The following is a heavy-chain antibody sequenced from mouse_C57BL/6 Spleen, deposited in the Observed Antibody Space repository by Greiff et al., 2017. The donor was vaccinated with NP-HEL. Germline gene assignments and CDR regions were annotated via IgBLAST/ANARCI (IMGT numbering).Heavy chain of an antibody. J-gene: IGHJ4*01. D-gene: IGHD4-1*01. CDR1: GYTFTSYW. Sequence: QVHVKQPGAELVKPGASVKLSCKASGYTFTSYWMHWVKQRPGRGLEWIGRIDPNSGGTKYNEKFKSKATLTVDKPSSTAYMQLSSLTSEDSAVYYCARAITGKMMDYWGQGTSVTVSS. CDR3: ARAITGKMMDY. CDR2: IDPNSGGT. V-gene: IGHV1-62-3*01.